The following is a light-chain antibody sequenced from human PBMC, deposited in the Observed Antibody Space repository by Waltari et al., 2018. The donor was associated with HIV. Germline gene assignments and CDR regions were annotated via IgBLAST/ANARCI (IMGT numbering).Light chain of an antibody. CDR1: VLPRRY. V-gene: IGLV3-25*03. J-gene: IGLJ2*01. CDR2: KHR. Sequence: SYELTQPPSVSVYPGQTAVITCSGDVLPRRYSYWYQQKPGRAPVVVIYKHRERPSGIPERFSGSISGTTVTLTITGVQAADEADYYCQSTDSGGLHVIFGVGTKLTVL. CDR3: QSTDSGGLHVI.